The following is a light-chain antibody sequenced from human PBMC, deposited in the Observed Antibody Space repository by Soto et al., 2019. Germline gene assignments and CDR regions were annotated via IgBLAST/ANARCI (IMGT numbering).Light chain of an antibody. J-gene: IGKJ1*01. CDR3: HQRSSWPRGT. V-gene: IGKV3-11*01. CDR1: QRVRRY. Sequence: EIVLTQCPVTLSVSPGARAPLSCRASQRVRRYLAWYPQNPGQAPRLLIYDASTRATGVSARFSGSGSGTDFFLPISSIEHADYSVYYCHQRSSWPRGTFGQGTKVDIK. CDR2: DAS.